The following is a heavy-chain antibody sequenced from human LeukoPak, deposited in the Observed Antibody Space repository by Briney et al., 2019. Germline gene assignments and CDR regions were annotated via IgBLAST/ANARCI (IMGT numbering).Heavy chain of an antibody. CDR2: IYYSGNT. CDR3: ARHGASGSYLYYFDY. Sequence: SETLSLTCTVSGGSISSYYWSWIRQPPGKGLEWIGYIYYSGNTNYNPSLKSRVTISVDTSKNQFSLKLSSVTAADTAVYFCARHGASGSYLYYFDYWGQGTLVTVSS. J-gene: IGHJ4*02. CDR1: GGSISSYY. V-gene: IGHV4-59*08. D-gene: IGHD1-26*01.